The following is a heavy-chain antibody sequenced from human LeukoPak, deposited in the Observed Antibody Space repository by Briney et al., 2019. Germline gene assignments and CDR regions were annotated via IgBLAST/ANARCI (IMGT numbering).Heavy chain of an antibody. V-gene: IGHV3-23*01. Sequence: GGSLRLSCAASGFTFSSYGMSWVRQAPGKGLEWVSAISGSGGSTYYADSVKGGFTISRDNSKNTLYLQMNSLRAEDTAVYYCAKDRRDGDSLPPWYFDLWGRGTLVTVSS. D-gene: IGHD4-17*01. J-gene: IGHJ2*01. CDR3: AKDRRDGDSLPPWYFDL. CDR2: ISGSGGST. CDR1: GFTFSSYG.